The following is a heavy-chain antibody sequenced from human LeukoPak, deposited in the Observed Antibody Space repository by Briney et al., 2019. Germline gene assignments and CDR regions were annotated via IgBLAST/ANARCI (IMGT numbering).Heavy chain of an antibody. CDR2: IKSKSNGGTT. J-gene: IGHJ4*02. V-gene: IGHV3-15*07. CDR3: ATGPKDY. Sequence: GGPLRLSCAASGFTFNNAWTNWVRQAPGKGLEWVGHIKSKSNGGTTDYAAPVKGRFTISRDDSKDTLYLQMNNLKTEDTAVYYCATGPKDYWGQGALVTVSS. CDR1: GFTFNNAW.